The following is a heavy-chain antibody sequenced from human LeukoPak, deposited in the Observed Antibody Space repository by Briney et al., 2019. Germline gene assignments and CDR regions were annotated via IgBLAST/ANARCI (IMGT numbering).Heavy chain of an antibody. V-gene: IGHV4-61*01. J-gene: IGHJ4*02. D-gene: IGHD6-13*01. CDR1: GGSVSSGSYY. CDR3: ARDAAAGY. CDR2: IYYSGST. Sequence: SETLSLTCTVSGGSVSSGSYYWSWIRQPPGKGLEWIGYIYYSGSTNYNPSLKSRVTISVDTSKNQFSLKLSSVTAADTAVYYCARDAAAGYWGQGTLVTVSS.